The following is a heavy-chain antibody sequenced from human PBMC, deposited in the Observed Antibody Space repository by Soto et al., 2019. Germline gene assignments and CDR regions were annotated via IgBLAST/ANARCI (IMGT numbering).Heavy chain of an antibody. CDR3: ARGSPPGPASTVTTLLDY. Sequence: SETLSLTCAVYGGSFSGYYWSWIRQPPGKGLEWIGEINHSGSTNYNPSLKSRVTISVDTSKNQFSLKLSSVTAADTAVYYCARGSPPGPASTVTTLLDYWGQGTLVTVSS. CDR2: INHSGST. D-gene: IGHD4-17*01. V-gene: IGHV4-34*01. CDR1: GGSFSGYY. J-gene: IGHJ4*02.